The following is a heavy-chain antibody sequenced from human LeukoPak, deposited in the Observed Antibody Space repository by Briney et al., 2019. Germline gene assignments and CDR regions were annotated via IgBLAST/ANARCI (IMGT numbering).Heavy chain of an antibody. CDR2: IYYSGST. CDR1: GGSISSYY. D-gene: IGHD5-18*01. V-gene: IGHV4-59*01. CDR3: ARWDSYGYSGLDY. J-gene: IGHJ4*02. Sequence: PSETLSLTCTVSGGSISSYYWSWIRQPPGKGLERIGYIYYSGSTNYNPSLKSRVTISVDTSKNQFSLKLSSVTAADTAVYYCARWDSYGYSGLDYWGQGTLVTVSS.